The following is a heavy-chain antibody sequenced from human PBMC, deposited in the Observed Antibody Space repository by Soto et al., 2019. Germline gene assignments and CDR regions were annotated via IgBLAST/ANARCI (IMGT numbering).Heavy chain of an antibody. J-gene: IGHJ6*02. CDR3: ASGSSGYDYGSYYYYGMDV. CDR2: IYYSGST. CDR1: GGSISSSSYY. V-gene: IGHV4-39*01. Sequence: PSETLSLTCTVSGGSISSSSYYWGWIRQPPGKGLEWIGSIYYSGSTYYNPSLKSRVTISVDTSKNQFSLKLSSVTAADTAVYYCASGSSGYDYGSYYYYGMDVWGQGTTVTVSS. D-gene: IGHD5-12*01.